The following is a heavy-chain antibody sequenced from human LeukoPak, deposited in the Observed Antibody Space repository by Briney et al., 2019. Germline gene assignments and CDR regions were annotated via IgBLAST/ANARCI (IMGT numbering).Heavy chain of an antibody. CDR1: GFTFSSYW. Sequence: GGSLRLSCTASGFTFSSYWMDWVRQAPGKGLEWVANIKQDGSEKYYVDSVKGRFTISRDNANNSLYLQMNSLRAEDTAVYYCARDRDWYSFDSWGQGTLVTVSS. CDR3: ARDRDWYSFDS. CDR2: IKQDGSEK. D-gene: IGHD6-19*01. J-gene: IGHJ4*02. V-gene: IGHV3-7*03.